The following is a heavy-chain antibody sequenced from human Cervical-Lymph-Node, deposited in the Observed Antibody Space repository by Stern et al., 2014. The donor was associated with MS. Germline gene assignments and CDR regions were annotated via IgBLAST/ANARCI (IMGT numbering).Heavy chain of an antibody. Sequence: VQLVVSNPGLVKPSETRSLTCTVTGGYISSYHWSRIRQPNWKELEWIGYIYYSGSTNYNPSLKSRVTISVDTSKNQFSLKLSSVTAADTAVYYCARGATQAFDPWGQGTLVTVSS. CDR1: GGYISSYH. J-gene: IGHJ5*02. CDR2: IYYSGST. V-gene: IGHV4-59*01. CDR3: ARGATQAFDP.